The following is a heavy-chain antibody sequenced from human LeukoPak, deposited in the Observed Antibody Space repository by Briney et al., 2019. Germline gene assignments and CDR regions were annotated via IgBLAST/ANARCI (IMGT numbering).Heavy chain of an antibody. V-gene: IGHV1-69*13. J-gene: IGHJ4*02. D-gene: IGHD4-23*01. CDR2: IIPLFGTA. CDR1: GGTFSNYA. CDR3: ARGWLAESTVVTPYNY. Sequence: SVKVSCKASGGTFSNYAINWVRQAPGQGLEWVGGIIPLFGTANYAQKFQGRVTITAVESMSTAYMELSSLRSVDTAVYYCARGWLAESTVVTPYNYWGQGTLVTVSS.